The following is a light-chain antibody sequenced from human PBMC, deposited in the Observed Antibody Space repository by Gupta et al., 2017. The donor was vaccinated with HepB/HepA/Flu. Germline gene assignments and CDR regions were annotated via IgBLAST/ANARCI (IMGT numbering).Light chain of an antibody. CDR2: GAS. V-gene: IGKV3-20*01. CDR3: QQCATSPLT. J-gene: IGKJ3*01. Sequence: EIVLTQSPGTLSLSPGERATISCRASQSVYSDYLAWYQQKPGQSPRLLIYGASSRATGIPDRFSGSGSGTDFTLTITRLEPEDFAVYYCQQCATSPLTFGPGTKLDIK. CDR1: QSVYSDY.